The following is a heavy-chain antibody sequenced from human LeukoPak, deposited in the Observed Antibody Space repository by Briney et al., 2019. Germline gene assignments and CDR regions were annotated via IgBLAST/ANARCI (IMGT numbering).Heavy chain of an antibody. D-gene: IGHD4-23*01. CDR3: ARDEDYGGNSYFDY. Sequence: GGSLRLSCAASGFTFSSYWTHWVRQAPGKGLVWVSRINSDGSSTSYADSVKGRFTISGDNAKNTLYLQMNSLRAEDTAVYYCARDEDYGGNSYFDYWGQGTLVTVSS. V-gene: IGHV3-74*01. CDR2: INSDGSST. CDR1: GFTFSSYW. J-gene: IGHJ4*02.